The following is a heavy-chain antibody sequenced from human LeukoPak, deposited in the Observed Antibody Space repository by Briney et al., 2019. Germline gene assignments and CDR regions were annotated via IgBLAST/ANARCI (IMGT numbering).Heavy chain of an antibody. CDR1: GFTFSSYS. D-gene: IGHD3-3*01. CDR3: ARDSPNYDFWSGYFFTDHVVYYYYGMDV. CDR2: ISSSSYI. Sequence: GGSLRLSCAASGFTFSSYSMNWVRQAPGKGLEWVSSISSSSYIYYADSVKGRFTISRDNAKNSLYLQMNSLRAEDTAVYYCARDSPNYDFWSGYFFTDHVVYYYYGMDVWGQGTTVTVSS. V-gene: IGHV3-21*01. J-gene: IGHJ6*02.